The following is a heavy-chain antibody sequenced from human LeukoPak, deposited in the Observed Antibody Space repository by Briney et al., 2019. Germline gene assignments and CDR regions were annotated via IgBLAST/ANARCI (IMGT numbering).Heavy chain of an antibody. J-gene: IGHJ5*02. V-gene: IGHV3-30*02. D-gene: IGHD1-26*01. CDR1: GFTFSSCG. Sequence: GGSLRLSCAASGFTFSSCGMHWVRQAPGKGLEWVAFIRYDGRNKYYADSVKGRFSFSRDNSNNTLYLQMNNLRPEDTALYYCARESHEGATRAYNWFDPWGQGTLVSVSS. CDR2: IRYDGRNK. CDR3: ARESHEGATRAYNWFDP.